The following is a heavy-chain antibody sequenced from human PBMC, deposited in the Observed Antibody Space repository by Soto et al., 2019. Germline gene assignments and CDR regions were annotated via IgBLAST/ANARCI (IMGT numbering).Heavy chain of an antibody. J-gene: IGHJ4*02. V-gene: IGHV4-34*01. CDR3: ARVGWPRIRPNDY. CDR1: GGSFSGYY. Sequence: PSETLSLTCAVYGGSFSGYYWSWIRQPPGKGLEWIGEINHSGSTNYNPSLKSRVTISVDTSKNQFSLKLSSVTAADTAVYYCARVGWPRIRPNDYWGQRTLVTVSS. D-gene: IGHD2-15*01. CDR2: INHSGST.